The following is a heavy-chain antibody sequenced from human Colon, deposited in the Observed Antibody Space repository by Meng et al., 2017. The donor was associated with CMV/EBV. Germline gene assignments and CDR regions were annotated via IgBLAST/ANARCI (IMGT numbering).Heavy chain of an antibody. D-gene: IGHD6-13*01. CDR2: FNTNTGNP. CDR1: GYKFTSYA. Sequence: SGYKFTSYAINWVRQAPGQGLEWVGWFNTNTGNPTYAQGFTGRFVFSLDTSVSTAYLQISDLKADDTAVYYCARGPQQLAGLFDYWGQGTLVTVSS. CDR3: ARGPQQLAGLFDY. J-gene: IGHJ4*02. V-gene: IGHV7-4-1*02.